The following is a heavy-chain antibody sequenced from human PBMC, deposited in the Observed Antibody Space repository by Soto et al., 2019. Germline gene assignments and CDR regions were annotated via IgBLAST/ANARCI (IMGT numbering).Heavy chain of an antibody. J-gene: IGHJ4*02. CDR1: GFTCSSYS. D-gene: IGHD6-19*01. Sequence: GGSLRLSCAASGFTCSSYSMNWVRQAPGKGLEWVSYISSSSSTIYYADSVKGRFTISRDNAKNSLYLQMNSLRAEDTAVYYCARDQAVAGTGEFDYWGQGTLVTVSS. V-gene: IGHV3-48*01. CDR3: ARDQAVAGTGEFDY. CDR2: ISSSSSTI.